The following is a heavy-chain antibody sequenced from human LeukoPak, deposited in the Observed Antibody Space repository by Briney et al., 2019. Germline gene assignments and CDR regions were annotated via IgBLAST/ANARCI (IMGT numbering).Heavy chain of an antibody. Sequence: GGSLRLSCAASGFTFSSYWMHWVRQAPGKGLVWVSRINSDGSSTMYADSVKGRFTISRDNAKNTLYLQMNSLRAEDTALYYCAKSSSWTYHYLDYWGQGALVTVSS. D-gene: IGHD6-13*01. CDR1: GFTFSSYW. J-gene: IGHJ4*02. CDR2: INSDGSST. CDR3: AKSSSWTYHYLDY. V-gene: IGHV3-74*03.